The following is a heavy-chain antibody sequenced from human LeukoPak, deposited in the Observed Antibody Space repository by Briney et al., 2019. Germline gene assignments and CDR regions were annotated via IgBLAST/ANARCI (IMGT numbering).Heavy chain of an antibody. CDR3: ARRLSTWSEGWFDP. V-gene: IGHV1-2*02. CDR1: GYTFIDYY. D-gene: IGHD6-13*01. Sequence: ASVKVSCKASGYTFIDYYIHWVRQAPGQGLEWMGWINPNSGDPYYAQKFQGRVTMTRDTSINTAYMELSGLTSDDTAVYYCARRLSTWSEGWFDPRGQGTLVIVSS. J-gene: IGHJ5*02. CDR2: INPNSGDP.